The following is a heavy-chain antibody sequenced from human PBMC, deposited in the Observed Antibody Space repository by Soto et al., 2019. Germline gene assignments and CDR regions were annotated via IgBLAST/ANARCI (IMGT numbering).Heavy chain of an antibody. J-gene: IGHJ6*02. CDR1: GGTFSSYA. CDR2: IIPIFGTA. D-gene: IGHD1-26*01. Sequence: ASVKVSCKASGGTFSSYAISWVRQAPGQGLEWMGGIIPIFGTANYAQKFQGRVTITADESTSTAYMELSSLRSEDTAVYYCASYMGATTYYYNSGMDVWSQGTTVTVSS. CDR3: ASYMGATTYYYNSGMDV. V-gene: IGHV1-69*01.